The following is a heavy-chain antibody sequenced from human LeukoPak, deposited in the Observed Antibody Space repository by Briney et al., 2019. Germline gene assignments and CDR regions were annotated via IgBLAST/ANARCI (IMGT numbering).Heavy chain of an antibody. CDR2: INQYGGEI. D-gene: IGHD6-13*01. CDR1: GFTFSDYW. V-gene: IGHV3-7*03. J-gene: IGHJ4*02. CDR3: VKGPLITAAGTY. Sequence: GGSLRLSCAASGFTFSDYWMTWVRETPGKGLECVANINQYGGEISYVDSVKGRFTISRDNAKNSLSLQMSSLRVEDTAVYYCVKGPLITAAGTYWGQGTLVTVSS.